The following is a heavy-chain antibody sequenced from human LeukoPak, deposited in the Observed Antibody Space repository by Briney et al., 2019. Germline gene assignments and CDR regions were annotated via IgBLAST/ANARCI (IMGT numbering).Heavy chain of an antibody. CDR3: ARDYEGSFDY. CDR1: GFTFSSYS. V-gene: IGHV3-21*01. CDR2: ISSSSSYI. Sequence: GGSLRLSCAASGFTFSSYSMNWVRQAPRQGLEWVSSISSSSSYIYYADSVKGRFTISSVNAKNYLYLQMNSLRADDTAVYYCARDYEGSFDYWGQGTLVTVSS. J-gene: IGHJ4*02. D-gene: IGHD3-16*01.